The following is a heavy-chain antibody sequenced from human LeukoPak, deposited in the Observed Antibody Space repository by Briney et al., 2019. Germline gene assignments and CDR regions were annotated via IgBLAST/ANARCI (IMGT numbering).Heavy chain of an antibody. Sequence: SETLSLTCTVSGGSISSYYWSWIRQPPGKGLEWIGYIYYSGSTNYNPSLKSRVTISVDTSKNQFSLKLSSVTAADTAVYYCARDRGSGNYAFWGQGTLVTDSS. J-gene: IGHJ4*02. D-gene: IGHD1-26*01. CDR3: ARDRGSGNYAF. CDR1: GGSISSYY. CDR2: IYYSGST. V-gene: IGHV4-59*01.